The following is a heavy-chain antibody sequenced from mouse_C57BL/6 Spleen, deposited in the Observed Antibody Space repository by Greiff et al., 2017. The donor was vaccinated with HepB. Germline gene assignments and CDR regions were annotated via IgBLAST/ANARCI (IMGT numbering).Heavy chain of an antibody. CDR1: GYAFSSYW. CDR3: ARVVHYYGSSAFDY. V-gene: IGHV1-80*01. J-gene: IGHJ2*01. D-gene: IGHD1-1*01. Sequence: VQLQESGAELVKPGASVKISCKASGYAFSSYWMNWVKQRPGKGLEWIGQIYPGDGDTNYNGKFKGKATLTVDKSSSTAYMQLSSLTSEDSAVYFCARVVHYYGSSAFDYWGQGTTLTVSS. CDR2: IYPGDGDT.